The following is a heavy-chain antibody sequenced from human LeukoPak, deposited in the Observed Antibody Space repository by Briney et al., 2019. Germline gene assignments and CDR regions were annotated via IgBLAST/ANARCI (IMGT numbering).Heavy chain of an antibody. V-gene: IGHV3-30*02. D-gene: IGHD6-13*01. Sequence: PGGSLRLSCAASGFTFSSYGMHWVRQAPGKGLEWVAFIWYDGTNKYYADSVKGRFTISRDNSKNTLYLQMNSLRAEDTAVYYRAKEPSSGYIFDYWGQGTLVTVSS. CDR1: GFTFSSYG. CDR2: IWYDGTNK. CDR3: AKEPSSGYIFDY. J-gene: IGHJ4*02.